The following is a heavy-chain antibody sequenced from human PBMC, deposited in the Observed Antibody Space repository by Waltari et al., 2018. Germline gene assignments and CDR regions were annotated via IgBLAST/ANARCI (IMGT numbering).Heavy chain of an antibody. CDR1: GGSFRGYY. CDR3: VRLEDCTGPGGNCYSGAPFAVDV. Sequence: QVHLQPWGAGLLRPSETLSLICAVYGGSFRGYYWGWIRPPPGKGLEWIGEINHSPNSNYNPSLRSRVHMSIDTSQNQFSLQLTSVTAADTGVYYCVRLEDCTGPGGNCYSGAPFAVDVWGQGTTVTVPS. D-gene: IGHD2-8*02. V-gene: IGHV4-34*01. CDR2: INHSPNS. J-gene: IGHJ6*02.